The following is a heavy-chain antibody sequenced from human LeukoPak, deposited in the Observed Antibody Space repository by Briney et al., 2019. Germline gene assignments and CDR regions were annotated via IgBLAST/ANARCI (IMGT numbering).Heavy chain of an antibody. V-gene: IGHV3-20*04. CDR3: ARIGVAGTLDN. CDR1: GFTFDNYG. J-gene: IGHJ4*02. Sequence: PGGSLRLSCAASGFTFDNYGMSWVRQAPGKGLEWVSGINWNGGSTGYADSVKGRFTISRDNAKNSLYLQMNSLRDEDTSVYYCARIGVAGTLDNWGQGTLVTVSS. CDR2: INWNGGST. D-gene: IGHD6-19*01.